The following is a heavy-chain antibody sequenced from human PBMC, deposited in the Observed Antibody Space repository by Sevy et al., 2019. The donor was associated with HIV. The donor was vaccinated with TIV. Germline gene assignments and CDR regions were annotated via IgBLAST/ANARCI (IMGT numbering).Heavy chain of an antibody. CDR3: ANDDPGGRVGTSFSMDV. D-gene: IGHD1-26*01. V-gene: IGHV4-61*03. CDR2: MSYSGSS. CDR1: GGSVSSGSYY. Sequence: SETLSHTCTVSGGSVSSGSYYWSWIRQPPGKGLEWIGHMSYSGSSSNNPSFKSRVTLSVDSSNNPFTLKPRSVTAAEAAGYDCANDDPGGRVGTSFSMDVWGQGTTVTVSS. J-gene: IGHJ6*02.